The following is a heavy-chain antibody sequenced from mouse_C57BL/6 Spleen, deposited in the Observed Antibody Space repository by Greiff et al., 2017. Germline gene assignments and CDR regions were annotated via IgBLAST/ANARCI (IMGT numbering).Heavy chain of an antibody. V-gene: IGHV1-19*01. Sequence: VQLQQSGPVLVKPGASVKMSCKASGYTFTDYYMNWVKQSHGKSLEWIGVINPYNGGTSYNQKFKGKATLTADKSSSTAYMELNSLTSEDSAVYYCARGPYYFDYWGQGTTLTVSS. CDR3: ARGPYYFDY. J-gene: IGHJ2*01. CDR1: GYTFTDYY. CDR2: INPYNGGT.